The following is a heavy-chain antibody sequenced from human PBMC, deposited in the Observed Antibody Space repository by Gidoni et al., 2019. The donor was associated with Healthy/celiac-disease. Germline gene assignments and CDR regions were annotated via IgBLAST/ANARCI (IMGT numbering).Heavy chain of an antibody. J-gene: IGHJ3*02. CDR1: GFTFSSYE. CDR3: ATPCGVPGDAFDI. V-gene: IGHV3-48*03. D-gene: IGHD2-2*01. Sequence: EVQLVESGGGLGQPGGSLRLPCAASGFTFSSYEMNWVRQAPGTGLGWVSYISSSGSTIYYADSVKGRFTISRDNANNSLYLQLNSLSAEDTAVYYCATPCGVPGDAFDIWGQGTMVTVSS. CDR2: ISSSGSTI.